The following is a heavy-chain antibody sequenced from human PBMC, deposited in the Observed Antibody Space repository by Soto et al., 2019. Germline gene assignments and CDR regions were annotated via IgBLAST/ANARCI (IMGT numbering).Heavy chain of an antibody. CDR1: GYTLTELS. CDR3: ATQIRYCSSNSCSYQAGFDY. J-gene: IGHJ4*02. CDR2: FDPEDGET. Sequence: ASVKVSCKVSGYTLTELSMHWVGQAPGKGLEWMGGFDPEDGETIYAQKFQGRVTMTEDTSTDTAYMELSSLRSEDTAVYSCATQIRYCSSNSCSYQAGFDYCHQETL. V-gene: IGHV1-24*01. D-gene: IGHD2-2*01.